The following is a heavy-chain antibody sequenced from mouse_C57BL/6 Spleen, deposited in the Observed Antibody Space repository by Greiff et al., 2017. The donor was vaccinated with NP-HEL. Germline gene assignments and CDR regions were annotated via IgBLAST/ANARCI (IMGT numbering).Heavy chain of an antibody. CDR3: ARDGLSYLKVFDY. CDR2: ISDGGSYT. V-gene: IGHV5-4*01. Sequence: EVKVVESGGGLVKPGGSLKLSCAASGFTFSSYAMSWVRQTPEKRLEWVATISDGGSYTYYPDNVKGRFTISRDNAKNNLYLQMSHLKSEDTAMYYCARDGLSYLKVFDYWGQGTTLTVSS. D-gene: IGHD5-5*01. J-gene: IGHJ2*01. CDR1: GFTFSSYA.